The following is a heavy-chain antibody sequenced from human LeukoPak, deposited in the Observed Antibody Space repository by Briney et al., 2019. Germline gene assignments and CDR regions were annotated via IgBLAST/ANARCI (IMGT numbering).Heavy chain of an antibody. CDR3: ARDLSYSSGRRGCMDV. V-gene: IGHV4-59*01. CDR2: IYYSGST. J-gene: IGHJ6*02. Sequence: SETLSLTCTVSGGSISSYYWSWIRQPPGKGLEWIGCIYYSGSTNYNPSLKSRVTISVDTSKNQFSLKLSSVTAADTAVYYCARDLSYSSGRRGCMDVWGQGTTVTVSS. CDR1: GGSISSYY. D-gene: IGHD6-19*01.